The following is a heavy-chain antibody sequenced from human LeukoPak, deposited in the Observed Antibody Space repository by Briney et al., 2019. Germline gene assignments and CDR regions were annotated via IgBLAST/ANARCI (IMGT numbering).Heavy chain of an antibody. J-gene: IGHJ4*02. CDR3: DRGGGEADY. D-gene: IGHD5-12*01. Sequence: SETLALTCTVSGGSISSGDYYWSWIRQPPGKGLEWIGYIYYSGSTYYNPSLKSRLTISVDTSKNQFSLKLSSVTAADTAVYSCDRGGGEADYWGQGTLVTVSS. CDR2: IYYSGST. CDR1: GGSISSGDYY. V-gene: IGHV4-30-4*01.